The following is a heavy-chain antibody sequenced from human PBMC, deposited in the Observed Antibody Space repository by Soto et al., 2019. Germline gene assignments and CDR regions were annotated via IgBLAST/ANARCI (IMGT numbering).Heavy chain of an antibody. D-gene: IGHD6-6*01. V-gene: IGHV3-11*01. J-gene: IGHJ4*02. CDR3: ARYIAARRVFDY. Sequence: GGSLRLSCEASGFPFGNYHMSWVRQAPGKGSEWVSYISSSGSTIYYADSVKGRFTISRDNAKNSLYLQMNSLRAEDTAVYYCARYIAARRVFDYWGQGTLVTVSS. CDR1: GFPFGNYH. CDR2: ISSSGSTI.